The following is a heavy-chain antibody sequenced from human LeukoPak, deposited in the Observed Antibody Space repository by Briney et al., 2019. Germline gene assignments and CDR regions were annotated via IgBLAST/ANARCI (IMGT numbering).Heavy chain of an antibody. CDR3: AKDLYGDSGRPGFDI. V-gene: IGHV3-9*03. Sequence: SLRLSCAASGFTFDDYAMHWVRQAPGKGLEWVSGISWNSGSIGYADSVKGRFTISRDNAKNSLYLQMNSLRAEDMALYYCAKDLYGDSGRPGFDIWGQGTLVTVSS. J-gene: IGHJ4*02. D-gene: IGHD4-17*01. CDR1: GFTFDDYA. CDR2: ISWNSGSI.